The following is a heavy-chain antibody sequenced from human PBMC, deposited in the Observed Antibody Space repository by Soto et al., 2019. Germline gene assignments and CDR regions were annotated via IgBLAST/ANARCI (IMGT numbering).Heavy chain of an antibody. CDR1: DASINSGGYY. D-gene: IGHD2-21*02. CDR3: ARGLIVMLAGIEELINSHFDS. V-gene: IGHV4-31*03. J-gene: IGHJ4*02. Sequence: PSETLSLTCTVSDASINSGGYYWSWIRQNPGKGLEWIGFIYYSGTTYYNPSLKSRVTTSVDTSKNQFSLRLSSVTAADTAVYYCARGLIVMLAGIEELINSHFDSWGQGTLVTVSS. CDR2: IYYSGTT.